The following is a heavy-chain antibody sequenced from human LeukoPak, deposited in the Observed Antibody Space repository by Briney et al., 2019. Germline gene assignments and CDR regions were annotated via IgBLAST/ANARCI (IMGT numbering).Heavy chain of an antibody. CDR1: GFTFSSYW. D-gene: IGHD3-22*01. V-gene: IGHV3-74*01. CDR2: IRSDGSST. CDR3: AREQGYYSVPGY. Sequence: PGGSLRLSCAASGFTFSSYWMHWVCQAPGKGPVWVARIRSDGSSTDYADSVKGRFTISRDNAKNTLYLQMNSLRAEDTAVYYCAREQGYYSVPGYWGQGTLVTVSS. J-gene: IGHJ4*02.